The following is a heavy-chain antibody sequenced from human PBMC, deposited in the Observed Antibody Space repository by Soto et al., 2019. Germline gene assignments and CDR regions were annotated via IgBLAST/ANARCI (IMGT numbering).Heavy chain of an antibody. Sequence: GGSLRLSCAASGFTFSSNWMHWVRRVPGRGLVWVSRINADGSETNYEDSVEGRFTISRDNPKNTLYLQMNSLRAEDTAVYYCARDGEGSWGQGTLVTVSS. CDR1: GFTFSSNW. CDR3: ARDGEGS. D-gene: IGHD2-21*01. J-gene: IGHJ5*02. V-gene: IGHV3-74*01. CDR2: INADGSET.